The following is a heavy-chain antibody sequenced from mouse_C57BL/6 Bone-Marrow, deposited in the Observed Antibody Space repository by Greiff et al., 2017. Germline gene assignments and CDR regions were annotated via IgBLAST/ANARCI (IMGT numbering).Heavy chain of an antibody. Sequence: VQLQQPGAELVKPGASVKLSCKASGYTFTSYWMHWVKQRPGQGLEWIGMIHPNSGSTNYNEKFKSKATLTADKSSSTAYMQLSSLTSGDSAVYYCARPYGNDGDYWGQGTTLTVSS. D-gene: IGHD2-2*01. CDR3: ARPYGNDGDY. V-gene: IGHV1-64*01. J-gene: IGHJ2*01. CDR1: GYTFTSYW. CDR2: IHPNSGST.